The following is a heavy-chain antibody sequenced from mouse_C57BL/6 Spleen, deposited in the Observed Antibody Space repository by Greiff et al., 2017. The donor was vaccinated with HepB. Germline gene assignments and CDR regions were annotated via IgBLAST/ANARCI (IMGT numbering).Heavy chain of an antibody. Sequence: EVQLQQSGPGLVKPSQSLSLTCSVTGYSITSGYYWNWIRQFPGNKLEWMGYISYDGSNNYNPSLKNRISITRDTSKNQFFLKLNSVTTEDTATYYCARVPTITTVVDYWGQGTTLTVSS. D-gene: IGHD1-1*01. CDR3: ARVPTITTVVDY. CDR1: GYSITSGYY. J-gene: IGHJ2*01. CDR2: ISYDGSN. V-gene: IGHV3-6*01.